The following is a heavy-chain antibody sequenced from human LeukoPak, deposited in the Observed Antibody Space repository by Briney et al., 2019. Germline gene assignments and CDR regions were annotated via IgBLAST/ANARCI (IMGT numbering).Heavy chain of an antibody. CDR3: ARSAESYYYDSSANPPGI. V-gene: IGHV4-4*07. CDR1: GDSVSSYY. Sequence: SETLSLTCTVSGDSVSSYYWSWIRQPAGKGLEWIGRFYISGSTNYNPSLKSRVTISVDTSKNQFSLKLSSVTAADTAVYYCARSAESYYYDSSANPPGIWGQGTMVTVSS. J-gene: IGHJ3*02. CDR2: FYISGST. D-gene: IGHD3-22*01.